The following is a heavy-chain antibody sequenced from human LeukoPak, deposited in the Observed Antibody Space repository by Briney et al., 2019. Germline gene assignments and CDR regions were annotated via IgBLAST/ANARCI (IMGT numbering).Heavy chain of an antibody. CDR2: INWNGGST. CDR1: GFTFDDYG. V-gene: IGHV3-20*04. J-gene: IGHJ4*02. Sequence: GGSLRLSCAASGFTFDDYGMTWVRQVPGKGLEWVSGINWNGGSTGYADSVKGRFTISRDNAKNSLYLQLNSLRAEDTALYYCARVQTGTNSGFDSWGQGTLVTASS. CDR3: ARVQTGTNSGFDS. D-gene: IGHD1-1*01.